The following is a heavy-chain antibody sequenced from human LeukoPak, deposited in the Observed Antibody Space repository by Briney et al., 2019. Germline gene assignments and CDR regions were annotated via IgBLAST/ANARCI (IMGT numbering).Heavy chain of an antibody. Sequence: GGSLRLSCAASGFTFSSYWMSWVRQVPGKGLEWVSSISFSSDYIFYADSVKGRFTISRDNAKNSLYLQMNSLRAEDTAVYYCARRTGTTLDAFDIWGQGTMVTVST. J-gene: IGHJ3*02. CDR1: GFTFSSYW. CDR2: ISFSSDYI. CDR3: ARRTGTTLDAFDI. V-gene: IGHV3-21*06. D-gene: IGHD1-1*01.